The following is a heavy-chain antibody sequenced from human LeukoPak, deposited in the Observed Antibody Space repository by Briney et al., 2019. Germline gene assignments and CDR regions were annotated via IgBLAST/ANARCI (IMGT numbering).Heavy chain of an antibody. CDR3: ARVGTVTTLGYFDL. CDR2: INTDGSST. D-gene: IGHD4-11*01. Sequence: PGGSLRLSCAASGFTFSSYWMRWVRQAPGKGLVWVSRINTDGSSTSYADSVKGRFTISRDNAKNTLYLQMNSLRAEDTAVYYCARVGTVTTLGYFDLWGRGTLVTVSS. CDR1: GFTFSSYW. J-gene: IGHJ2*01. V-gene: IGHV3-74*01.